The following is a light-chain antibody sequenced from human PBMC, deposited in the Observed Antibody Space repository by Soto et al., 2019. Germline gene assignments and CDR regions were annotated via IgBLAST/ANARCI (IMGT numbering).Light chain of an antibody. V-gene: IGKV3-11*01. J-gene: IGKJ5*01. CDR1: QSVSSY. CDR3: QQGSNWPIT. CDR2: EAS. Sequence: EIVLTQSPATLSLSPGERATLSCRTSQSVSSYVAWYQQKPGRAPRLLIYEASNRATGIPARFIGSGSGTDFTLTISSLEPEDFAVYYCQQGSNWPITFGQGTRLEIK.